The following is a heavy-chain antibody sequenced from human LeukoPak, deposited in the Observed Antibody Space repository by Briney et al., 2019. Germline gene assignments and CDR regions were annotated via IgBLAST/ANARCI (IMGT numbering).Heavy chain of an antibody. CDR1: GFTFSTYS. Sequence: GGSLRLSCAASGFTFSTYSMNWVRQAPGRGLEWVSFITGSSGTIYYADFVKGRFTISRDNAKNSLYLQMNTLRVEDTAVYYCARSHYVSSGYYAYWGQGTLVTVSP. CDR3: ARSHYVSSGYYAY. J-gene: IGHJ4*02. V-gene: IGHV3-48*04. CDR2: ITGSSGTI. D-gene: IGHD3-22*01.